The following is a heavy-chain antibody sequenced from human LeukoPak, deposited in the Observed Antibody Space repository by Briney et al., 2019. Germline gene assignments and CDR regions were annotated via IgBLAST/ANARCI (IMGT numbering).Heavy chain of an antibody. Sequence: PGGSLRLSCAASGFTFSSYAMHWVRQAPGKGLEYVSAISSNGGSTYYANSVKGRFTISRDNSKNTLYLQMSSLRAEDTAVYYCGRDPNGDYIGAFEIWGQGTMVTVSS. V-gene: IGHV3-64*01. CDR1: GFTFSSYA. CDR2: ISSNGGST. D-gene: IGHD4-17*01. J-gene: IGHJ3*02. CDR3: GRDPNGDYIGAFEI.